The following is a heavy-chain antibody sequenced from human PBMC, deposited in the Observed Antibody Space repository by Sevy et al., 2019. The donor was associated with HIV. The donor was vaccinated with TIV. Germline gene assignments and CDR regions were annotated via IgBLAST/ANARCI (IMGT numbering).Heavy chain of an antibody. CDR3: ARGTSSSRPGCDQYYYGMDV. J-gene: IGHJ6*02. D-gene: IGHD6-13*01. CDR1: GYTFTGYY. CDR2: INPKSGDT. V-gene: IGHV1-2*06. Sequence: ASVKVSCKASGYTFTGYYMHWVRQAPGQGLEWMGRINPKSGDTKYAQKFQGGVTMTRDTSISTAYMELSSLKADDTAVYYCARGTSSSRPGCDQYYYGMDVWGQGTTVTVSS.